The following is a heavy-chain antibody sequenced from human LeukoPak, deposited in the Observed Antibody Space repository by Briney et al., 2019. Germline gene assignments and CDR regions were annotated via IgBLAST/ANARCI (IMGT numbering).Heavy chain of an antibody. V-gene: IGHV3-7*03. CDR3: AKVSDELDY. J-gene: IGHJ4*02. Sequence: GGSLRLSCAASRFTFSGSWMSWVRQAPGKGLEWVANINQDGSVIYYVDSVKGRFTISRDNAKNSLYLQMTSLRVEDTAVYYCAKVSDELDYRGQGTLVTVSS. CDR1: RFTFSGSW. CDR2: INQDGSVI.